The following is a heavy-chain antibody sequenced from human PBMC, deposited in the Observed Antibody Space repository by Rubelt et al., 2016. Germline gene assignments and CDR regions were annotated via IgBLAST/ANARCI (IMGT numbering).Heavy chain of an antibody. V-gene: IGHV1-18*01. J-gene: IGHJ3*02. CDR2: IRAYNGNT. CDR3: ARDRTWLVPGLDAFDI. Sequence: QVQLVQSGAEVKKPGASVKVSCKASGYTFTSYGISWVRQAPGQGLEWMGWIRAYNGNTNFAQKPQGRVTMTPDTSTSTAYMGLRGLRSDDTAVYYCARDRTWLVPGLDAFDIWGQGTMVTVSS. D-gene: IGHD6-19*01. CDR1: GYTFTSYG.